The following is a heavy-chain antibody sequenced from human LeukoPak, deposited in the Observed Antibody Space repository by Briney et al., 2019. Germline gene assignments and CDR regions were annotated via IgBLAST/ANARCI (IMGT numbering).Heavy chain of an antibody. CDR3: AKDQGYYYDSSGYYDY. V-gene: IGHV4-39*07. J-gene: IGHJ4*02. CDR2: IFYSGST. CDR1: GGSISTSNYY. Sequence: KPSETLSLTCTVSGGSISTSNYYWGWIRQPPGKGLEWIGNIFYSGSTYYSPSLKSRVTISLDTSRNQFSLKLNSVTAADTAVYYCAKDQGYYYDSSGYYDYWGQGTLVTVSS. D-gene: IGHD3-22*01.